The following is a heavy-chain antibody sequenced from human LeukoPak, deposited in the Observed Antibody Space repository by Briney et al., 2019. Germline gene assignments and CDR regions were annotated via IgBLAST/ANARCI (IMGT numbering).Heavy chain of an antibody. CDR2: INHSGST. CDR1: GGSFSGYY. D-gene: IGHD2-15*01. V-gene: IGHV4-34*01. Sequence: PSETLSLTCAVYGGSFSGYYWSWIRQPPGKGLEWIGEINHSGSTNYNPSLESRVTILVDTSKNQFSLRLSSVTAADTALYYCARRGYCSGGSCYSFDYWGQGTLVTVSS. CDR3: ARRGYCSGGSCYSFDY. J-gene: IGHJ4*02.